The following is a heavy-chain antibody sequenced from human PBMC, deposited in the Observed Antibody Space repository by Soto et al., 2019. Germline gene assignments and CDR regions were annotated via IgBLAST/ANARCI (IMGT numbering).Heavy chain of an antibody. V-gene: IGHV4-39*01. CDR1: GDSITSSSFC. CDR3: ARPDGNSADYYYGMDV. CDR2: ICYSGST. J-gene: IGHJ6*02. Sequence: LSLTCTVSGDSITSSSFCWGWIRQPPGKGLEWIGTICYSGSTYYNPSLQSRVTMSVDTSKNQFSLKLSSVTAADTGVYYCARPDGNSADYYYGMDVWGRGTTVTVSS. D-gene: IGHD4-4*01.